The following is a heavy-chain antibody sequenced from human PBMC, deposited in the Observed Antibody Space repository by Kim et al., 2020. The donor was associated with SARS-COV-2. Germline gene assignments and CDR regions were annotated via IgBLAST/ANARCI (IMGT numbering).Heavy chain of an antibody. J-gene: IGHJ4*02. CDR3: ARHSTAMVNYHIDY. Sequence: SPSFQGQVTISADRSISTAYLQGSSLKASDTAMYYCARHSTAMVNYHIDYWGQGTLVTVSS. D-gene: IGHD5-18*01. V-gene: IGHV5-51*01.